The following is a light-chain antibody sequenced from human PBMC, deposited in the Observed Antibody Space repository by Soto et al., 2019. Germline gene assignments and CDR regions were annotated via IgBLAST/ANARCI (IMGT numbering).Light chain of an antibody. CDR1: NSDVGGYNH. CDR2: EGS. V-gene: IGLV2-8*01. J-gene: IGLJ1*01. CDR3: SSYAGDDYILV. Sequence: QSALTQPASASGSPGQSITISCTGTNSDVGGYNHVSWFQQHPGRAPKLMIYEGSKRPSGVPDRFSGSKSDNTASLTVSACHYEEEEDYYCSSYAGDDYILVFGTGTKVTVL.